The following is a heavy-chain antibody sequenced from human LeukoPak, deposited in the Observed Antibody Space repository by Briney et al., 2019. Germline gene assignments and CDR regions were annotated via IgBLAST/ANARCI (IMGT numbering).Heavy chain of an antibody. CDR3: ARDPPDP. CDR1: GYKFTNYG. CDR2: ISPYNGNT. Sequence: ASVKVSCKASGYKFTNYGISWVRQAPGQGLEWMGWISPYNGNTIYAQKLQGRVTITADESTRTAYMELSSLRSEDTAVYYCARDPPDPWGQGTLVTVSS. V-gene: IGHV1-18*01. J-gene: IGHJ5*02.